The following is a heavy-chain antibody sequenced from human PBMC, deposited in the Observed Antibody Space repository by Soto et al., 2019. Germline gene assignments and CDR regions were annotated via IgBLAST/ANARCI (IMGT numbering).Heavy chain of an antibody. J-gene: IGHJ3*02. Sequence: SVKVSCKASGGTFSSYAISWVRQAPGQGLEWMGGIIPIFGTANYAQKFQGRVTITADESTSTAYMELSSLRSEDTAVYYCARENSGYGAFDIWGQGTMVTVSS. D-gene: IGHD5-12*01. CDR3: ARENSGYGAFDI. CDR1: GGTFSSYA. CDR2: IIPIFGTA. V-gene: IGHV1-69*13.